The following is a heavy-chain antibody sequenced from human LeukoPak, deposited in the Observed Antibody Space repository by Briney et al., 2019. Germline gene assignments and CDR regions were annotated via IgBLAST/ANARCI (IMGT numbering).Heavy chain of an antibody. D-gene: IGHD6-19*01. Sequence: GGSLRLSCAASGFIFSNYWMCWVRGAPGEGVEWVANIKQDVSEKYYVDSVKGRFTISRDNAKNSLYLQMNSLRAEDTAVYYCAREAWLLRDYWGQGTLVTVSS. V-gene: IGHV3-7*01. CDR3: AREAWLLRDY. CDR1: GFIFSNYW. CDR2: IKQDVSEK. J-gene: IGHJ4*02.